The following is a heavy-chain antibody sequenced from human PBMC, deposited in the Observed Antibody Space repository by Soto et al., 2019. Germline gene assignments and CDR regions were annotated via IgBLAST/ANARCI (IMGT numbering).Heavy chain of an antibody. Sequence: QVQLLESGPGLVKPSETLSLTCTVSGGSISGYFWSWLRQPPGKGLEWIGWIHYSGKTLYNPALNPGVYIPVDLASNPSALQLCPMISADTAIDFCARYSERHTELDYWGQGTLVTVSS. CDR2: IHYSGKT. CDR1: GGSISGYF. CDR3: ARYSERHTELDY. J-gene: IGHJ4*02. D-gene: IGHD1-26*01. V-gene: IGHV4-59*01.